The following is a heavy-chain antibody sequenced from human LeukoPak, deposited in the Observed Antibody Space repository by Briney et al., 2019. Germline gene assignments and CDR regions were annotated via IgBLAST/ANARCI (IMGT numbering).Heavy chain of an antibody. D-gene: IGHD4-17*01. CDR1: GFTFTNYG. CDR3: ARGGDYA. J-gene: IGHJ5*02. CDR2: ITGSGGST. Sequence: GGSLRLSCAAPGFTFTNYGMSWVRQAPGKGLEWVSTITGSGGSTYYADSVKGRFTISTDNFKNTLYLQMNSLRAEDTAVYYCARGGDYAWGQGTLVTVSS. V-gene: IGHV3-23*01.